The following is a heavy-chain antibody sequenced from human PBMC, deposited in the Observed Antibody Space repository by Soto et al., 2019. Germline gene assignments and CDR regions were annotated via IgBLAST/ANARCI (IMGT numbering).Heavy chain of an antibody. CDR3: AREVNTVIMPGDTEDYSGLDV. Sequence: ASVKVSCKASGYVFSSSFVHWVRQAPGQGLEWMAMINPTVGSTSYAHNFQGRIAVTRDTSTATVYLDLSSLRSADTAIYYCAREVNTVIMPGDTEDYSGLDVWGQGTTVTVS. D-gene: IGHD2-21*02. CDR2: INPTVGST. CDR1: GYVFSSSF. V-gene: IGHV1-46*01. J-gene: IGHJ6*02.